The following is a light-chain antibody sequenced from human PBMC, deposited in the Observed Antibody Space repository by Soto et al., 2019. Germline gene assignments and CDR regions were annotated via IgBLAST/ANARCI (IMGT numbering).Light chain of an antibody. J-gene: IGLJ2*01. Sequence: QSALTQPPSASGSPGQSVTISCTGTSSDVGGYNFVSWYQQHPGKAPKLMIYEVSKRPSGVPDRFSGSKSGDTASLTVSGLQAEDEATYYCSSYVGRKNLVVFGGGTKVTVL. V-gene: IGLV2-8*01. CDR1: SSDVGGYNF. CDR3: SSYVGRKNLVV. CDR2: EVS.